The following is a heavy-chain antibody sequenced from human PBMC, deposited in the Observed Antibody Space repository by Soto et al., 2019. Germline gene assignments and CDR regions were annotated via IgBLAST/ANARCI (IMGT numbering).Heavy chain of an antibody. CDR3: AKDNGGVWSVPGGGSYAYYGMDV. V-gene: IGHV3-9*01. CDR2: ISWDSATL. D-gene: IGHD3-3*01. CDR1: GFTFSDHA. J-gene: IGHJ6*02. Sequence: EVQLVESGGDLVQPGGSLRLSCAASGFTFSDHAMHWVRQVPGRGLEWVSGISWDSATLDYGDSVKGRFTISRDNAKNSLYLQVNSLGSEDTAFYFGAKDNGGVWSVPGGGSYAYYGMDVWGQGTTVTVSS.